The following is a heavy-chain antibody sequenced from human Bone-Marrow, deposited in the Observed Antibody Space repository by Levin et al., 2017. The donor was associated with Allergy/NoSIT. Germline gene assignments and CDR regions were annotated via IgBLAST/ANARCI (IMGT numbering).Heavy chain of an antibody. Sequence: GESLKISCTASGFTFSDHSMTWVRQPPGKGLEWISYITRSGSAMYYAESVKGRFTISRDNAKNSLDLEMKSLRADDTAVYFCAREPALKSGIMYYFDYWGQGTLVSVSS. J-gene: IGHJ4*02. D-gene: IGHD3-16*01. CDR2: ITRSGSAM. CDR1: GFTFSDHS. V-gene: IGHV3-11*01. CDR3: AREPALKSGIMYYFDY.